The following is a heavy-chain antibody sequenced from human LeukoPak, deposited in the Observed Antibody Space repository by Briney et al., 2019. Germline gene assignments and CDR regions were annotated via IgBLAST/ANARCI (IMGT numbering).Heavy chain of an antibody. CDR1: GGSISSSSYY. Sequence: SETLSLTCSVSGGSISSSSYYWGWIRQPPGKGLEWIGRISYSGSTYYNPSLKSRVTLSVDRSKNQFSLKLSSVTAADTAVYYCARLSDYYGSGSYHFDYWGQGTLVTVSS. CDR2: ISYSGST. V-gene: IGHV4-39*07. CDR3: ARLSDYYGSGSYHFDY. D-gene: IGHD3-10*01. J-gene: IGHJ4*02.